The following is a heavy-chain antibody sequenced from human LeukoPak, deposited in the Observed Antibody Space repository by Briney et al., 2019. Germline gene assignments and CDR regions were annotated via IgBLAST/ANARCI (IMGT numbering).Heavy chain of an antibody. Sequence: PGRSLRLSCAASGFTFSSYARHRVRQAPGKGLEWVAVISYDGSNKYYADSVKGRFTISRDNSKNTLYLQMNSLRAEDTAVYYCARDPYPGYYGSGPWYMDVWGKGTTVTVSS. CDR1: GFTFSSYA. V-gene: IGHV3-30*04. CDR2: ISYDGSNK. J-gene: IGHJ6*03. D-gene: IGHD3-10*01. CDR3: ARDPYPGYYGSGPWYMDV.